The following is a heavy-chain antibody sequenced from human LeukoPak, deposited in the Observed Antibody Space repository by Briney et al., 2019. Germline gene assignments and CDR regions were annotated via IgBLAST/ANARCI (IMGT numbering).Heavy chain of an antibody. V-gene: IGHV4-4*07. Sequence: SETLSLTCTVSGGSISSYYWSWIRQPAGKGLEWIGRIYTSGSTNYNPSLKSRVTMSVDTSKNQFSLKLSSVTAADTAVYYCARDSHDYVWGSYRSEGYYYYYMDVWGKGTTVTISS. CDR1: GGSISSYY. CDR3: ARDSHDYVWGSYRSEGYYYYYMDV. D-gene: IGHD3-16*02. J-gene: IGHJ6*03. CDR2: IYTSGST.